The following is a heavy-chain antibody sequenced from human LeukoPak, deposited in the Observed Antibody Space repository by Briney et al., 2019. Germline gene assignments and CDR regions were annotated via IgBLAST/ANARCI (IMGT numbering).Heavy chain of an antibody. Sequence: GGSLRLSCAASGFTFSSYAMHWVRQAPGKGLEWVAVISYDGSNKYYADSVKGRFTISRDNSKNTLYLQMNSLRAEDTAVYYCAKDQSSGYYKTFDYWGQGTLVTVSS. CDR1: GFTFSSYA. J-gene: IGHJ4*02. CDR2: ISYDGSNK. V-gene: IGHV3-30*04. D-gene: IGHD3-22*01. CDR3: AKDQSSGYYKTFDY.